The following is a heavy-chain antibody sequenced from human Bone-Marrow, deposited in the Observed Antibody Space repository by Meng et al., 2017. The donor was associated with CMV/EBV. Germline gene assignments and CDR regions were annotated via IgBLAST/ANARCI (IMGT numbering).Heavy chain of an antibody. CDR3: AKAFSASWYREYYDD. CDR2: ITGSGGST. J-gene: IGHJ4*02. CDR1: GFTFSSYA. Sequence: GESLKISCAASGFTFSSYAMSWVRQAPGKGLEWVSAITGSGGSTYYADSVKGRFTVSRDNSKNTLYLQMNSLRAEDTAVYYCAKAFSASWYREYYDDRGQGTRVTVSS. V-gene: IGHV3-23*01. D-gene: IGHD6-13*01.